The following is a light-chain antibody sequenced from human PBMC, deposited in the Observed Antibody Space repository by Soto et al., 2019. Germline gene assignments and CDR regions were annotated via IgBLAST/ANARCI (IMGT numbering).Light chain of an antibody. Sequence: QSALTQPASVSGSPGQSITISCTGTSSDIGGYNYVSWYQHHPGKAPKLMIYDVSHRPSGVSNRFSGSKSGNTASLTISGLQAEDEADYYCSSYTSSNTVVFGGGTKLTVL. CDR1: SSDIGGYNY. V-gene: IGLV2-14*03. J-gene: IGLJ2*01. CDR2: DVS. CDR3: SSYTSSNTVV.